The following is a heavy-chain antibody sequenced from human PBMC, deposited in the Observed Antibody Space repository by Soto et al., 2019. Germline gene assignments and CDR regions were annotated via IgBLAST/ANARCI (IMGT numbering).Heavy chain of an antibody. CDR2: ISSSGSTI. D-gene: IGHD6-13*01. Sequence: GGSLRLSCSTSGFTFSSYEMNWVRQAPGKGLEWVSYISSSGSTIYYADAVKGRFTIARDNAKSSLYLQMDSLRAEDTAVYYCARDQEAGSFFPYYYGMDVWGQGTTVTSP. CDR3: ARDQEAGSFFPYYYGMDV. J-gene: IGHJ6*02. CDR1: GFTFSSYE. V-gene: IGHV3-48*03.